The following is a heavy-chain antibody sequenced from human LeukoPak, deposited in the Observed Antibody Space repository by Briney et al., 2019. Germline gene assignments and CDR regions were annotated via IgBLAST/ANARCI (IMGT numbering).Heavy chain of an antibody. CDR2: ISGSGSST. D-gene: IGHD6-19*01. V-gene: IGHV3-23*01. CDR1: GFTLSSYV. J-gene: IGHJ4*02. Sequence: PGGSLRLSCAASGFTLSSYVMSWVRQAPGKGLEWVSAISGSGSSTYYADSVQGRFTISRDNSKNTLYLQMNSLRAEDTAVYYCAKGSAVADINFDYWGQGTLVTVSS. CDR3: AKGSAVADINFDY.